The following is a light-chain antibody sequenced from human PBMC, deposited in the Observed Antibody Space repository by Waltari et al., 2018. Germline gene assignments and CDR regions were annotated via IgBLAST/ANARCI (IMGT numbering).Light chain of an antibody. J-gene: IGLJ2*01. CDR2: GNT. CDR1: SSNIGADYD. Sequence: QSVLTQPPSVSGAPGQRVTISCTGSSSNIGADYDVHWYQRLPGTAPKLLIYGNTNRPSGVPDRFSGSKSGTSASLAIIGLQAEDEADYFCQSYDNSLGGSVVFGGGTKLTVL. V-gene: IGLV1-40*01. CDR3: QSYDNSLGGSVV.